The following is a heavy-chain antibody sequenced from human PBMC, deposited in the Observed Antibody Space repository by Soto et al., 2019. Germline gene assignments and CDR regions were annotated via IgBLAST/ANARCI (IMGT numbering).Heavy chain of an antibody. CDR2: INHSGST. D-gene: IGHD3-10*01. V-gene: IGHV4-34*01. Sequence: SETLSLTCAVYGGPFSGYYWSWIRQPPGKGLEWIGEINHSGSTNYNPSLKSRVTISVDTSKNQFSLKLSSVTAADTAVYYCARDVKQYSGFDYWGQGTLVTVSS. CDR3: ARDVKQYSGFDY. CDR1: GGPFSGYY. J-gene: IGHJ4*02.